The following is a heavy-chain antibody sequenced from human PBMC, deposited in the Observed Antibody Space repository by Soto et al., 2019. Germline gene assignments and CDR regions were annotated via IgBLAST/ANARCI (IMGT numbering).Heavy chain of an antibody. CDR2: ISYDGSNK. D-gene: IGHD1-26*01. J-gene: IGHJ4*01. V-gene: IGHV3-30*18. CDR1: GFTFSSYG. Sequence: QVQLVEYGGGVVQPGRSLRLSCAASGFTFSSYGMHWVRQAPGKGLEWVALISYDGSNKYYADSVKGRFTISRDNSKNTLYLQMNSLRAEDTAVYYCAKEGRSSGGSHAFDYWGHASLVTVSS. CDR3: AKEGRSSGGSHAFDY.